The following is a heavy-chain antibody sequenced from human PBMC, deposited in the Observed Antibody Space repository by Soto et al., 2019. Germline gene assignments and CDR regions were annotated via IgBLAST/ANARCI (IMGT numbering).Heavy chain of an antibody. CDR1: GFTFSSYG. CDR2: ISYDGSNK. D-gene: IGHD3-16*01. CDR3: AKDGDGGDGYPVWYYFDY. V-gene: IGHV3-30*18. J-gene: IGHJ4*02. Sequence: QVQLVESGGGVVQPGRSLRLSCAASGFTFSSYGMHWVRQAPGKGLEWVAVISYDGSNKYYADSVKGRFTISRDNSKDTXSLHMNSLRPEDTAVYYCAKDGDGGDGYPVWYYFDYWGQGTLVTVSS.